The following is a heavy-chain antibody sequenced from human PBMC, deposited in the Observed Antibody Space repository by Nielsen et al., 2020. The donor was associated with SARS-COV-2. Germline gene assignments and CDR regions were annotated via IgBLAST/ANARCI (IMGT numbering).Heavy chain of an antibody. Sequence: ASVKVSCKVSGYTLTELSIHWVRQAPGKGLEWMGGFEPRDGQTIYGQKFQGRLTMTADTSTATASMELSSLRSEDTAVYYCATGMDYDYPNWFDPWGQGTRVTVSS. CDR3: ATGMDYDYPNWFDP. J-gene: IGHJ5*02. CDR1: GYTLTELS. D-gene: IGHD3-3*01. V-gene: IGHV1-24*01. CDR2: FEPRDGQT.